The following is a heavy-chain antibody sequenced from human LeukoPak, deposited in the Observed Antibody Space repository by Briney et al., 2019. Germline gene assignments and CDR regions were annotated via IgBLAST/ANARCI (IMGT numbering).Heavy chain of an antibody. CDR1: GYTFTGYY. J-gene: IGHJ4*02. D-gene: IGHD3-22*01. V-gene: IGHV1-2*02. CDR2: INPNSGGT. CDR3: ARGGYYDSSGYPGSFDY. Sequence: ASVKVSCKASGYTFTGYYMHWVRQAPGQGLEWMGWINPNSGGTNYAQKFQGRVTMTRDTSISTAYMELSRLRSDDTAVYYCARGGYYDSSGYPGSFDYWGQGTLVTVSS.